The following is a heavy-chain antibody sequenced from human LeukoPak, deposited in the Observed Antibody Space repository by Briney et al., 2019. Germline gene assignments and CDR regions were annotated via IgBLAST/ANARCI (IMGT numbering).Heavy chain of an antibody. CDR1: GFTVSSNY. J-gene: IGHJ4*02. D-gene: IGHD3-3*01. Sequence: PGGSLRLSCAASGFTVSSNYMSWVRQAPGKGLEWVSVIYSGGSTYYADSVKGRFTISRDNSKNTMYLQMNSLRAEDTALFYCAKEAEESGYYHLDSWGQGTLVTVSS. CDR2: IYSGGST. V-gene: IGHV3-53*01. CDR3: AKEAEESGYYHLDS.